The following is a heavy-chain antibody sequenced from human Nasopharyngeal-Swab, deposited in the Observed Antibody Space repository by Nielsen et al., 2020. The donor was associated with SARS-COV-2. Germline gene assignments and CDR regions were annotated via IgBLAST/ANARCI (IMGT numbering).Heavy chain of an antibody. CDR2: IYYSGST. CDR1: GGSFSGYY. J-gene: IGHJ4*02. Sequence: GSLRLSCAVYGGSFSGYYWGWIRQPPGKGLEWIGSIYYSGSTYYNPSLKSRVTISVDTSKNQFSLKLSSVTAADTAVYYCARLDIAVAGLGYWGQGTLVTVSS. V-gene: IGHV4-39*01. D-gene: IGHD6-19*01. CDR3: ARLDIAVAGLGY.